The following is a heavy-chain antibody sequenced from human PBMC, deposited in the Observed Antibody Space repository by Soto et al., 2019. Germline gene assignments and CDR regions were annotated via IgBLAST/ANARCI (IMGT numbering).Heavy chain of an antibody. J-gene: IGHJ4*02. Sequence: GGSLRLSCAASGFTFSSYSMNWVRQAPGKGLEWVSYISSSSSTIYYADSVKGRFTISRDNAKNSLYLQMNSLRAEDTAVYYCASIYYGSPNPLGYSGQGTLVTVSS. CDR3: ASIYYGSPNPLGY. CDR1: GFTFSSYS. V-gene: IGHV3-48*01. D-gene: IGHD3-10*01. CDR2: ISSSSSTI.